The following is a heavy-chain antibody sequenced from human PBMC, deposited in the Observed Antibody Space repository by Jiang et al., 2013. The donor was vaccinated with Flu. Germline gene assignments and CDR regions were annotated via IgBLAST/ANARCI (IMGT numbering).Heavy chain of an antibody. CDR3: ARSPFGYDSSGYYWYFDL. D-gene: IGHD3-22*01. V-gene: IGHV1-18*01. J-gene: IGHJ2*01. CDR1: GYTFTSYG. Sequence: SGYTFTSYGISWVRQAPGQGLEWMGWISAYNGNTNYAQKLQGRVTMTTDTSTSTAYMELRSLRSDDTAVYYCARSPFGYDSSGYYWYFDLWGRGTLVTVSS. CDR2: ISAYNGNT.